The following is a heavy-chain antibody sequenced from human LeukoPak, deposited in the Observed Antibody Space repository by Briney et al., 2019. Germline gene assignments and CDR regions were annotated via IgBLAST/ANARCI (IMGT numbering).Heavy chain of an antibody. CDR2: IYYSGST. V-gene: IGHV4-31*03. D-gene: IGHD3-10*01. Sequence: SETLSLTCTVSDGSISSGGYYWSWIRQHPGKGLEWVGYIYYSGSTYYNPSLKSRVTISVDTSKNQFSLKLSSVTAADTAVYYCARGRQVSGSPIFDYWGQGTLVTVSS. J-gene: IGHJ4*02. CDR3: ARGRQVSGSPIFDY. CDR1: DGSISSGGYY.